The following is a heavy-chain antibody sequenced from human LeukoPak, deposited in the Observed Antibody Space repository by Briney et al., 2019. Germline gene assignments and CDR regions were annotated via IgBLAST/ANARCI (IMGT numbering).Heavy chain of an antibody. Sequence: GGSLRLSCAASGFTFSTFEFNWVRQTPGKGLEWISYISSTGSAIYYADSVKGRFTISRDNDKNSLYLQMNSLRAEDTAVYYCARGSLVHYYGSGSYRTRAGFDYWGQGTLVTVSS. J-gene: IGHJ4*02. CDR2: ISSTGSAI. CDR1: GFTFSTFE. V-gene: IGHV3-48*03. CDR3: ARGSLVHYYGSGSYRTRAGFDY. D-gene: IGHD3-10*01.